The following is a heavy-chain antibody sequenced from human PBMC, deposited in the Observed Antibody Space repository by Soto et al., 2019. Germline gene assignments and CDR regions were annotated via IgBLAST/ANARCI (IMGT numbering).Heavy chain of an antibody. J-gene: IGHJ4*02. CDR3: ARFGYSTNIGIDY. D-gene: IGHD3-22*01. CDR2: IYYSGST. CDR1: GGSISSGGYY. Sequence: QVQLQESGPGLVKPSQTLSLTCTVSGGSISSGGYYWSWIRQHPGKGLEWIGYIYYSGSTYYNPSLKSRVTISVDTSKNLFSLKLRSVTAADTAVYYCARFGYSTNIGIDYWGQGTLVTVSS. V-gene: IGHV4-31*03.